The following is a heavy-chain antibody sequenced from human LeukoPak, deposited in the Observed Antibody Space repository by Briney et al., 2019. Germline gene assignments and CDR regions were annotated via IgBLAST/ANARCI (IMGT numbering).Heavy chain of an antibody. CDR1: GGSISSYY. CDR3: ARDEMYYYDSSGPYYYYGMDV. J-gene: IGHJ6*02. V-gene: IGHV4-59*01. CDR2: IYYSGST. D-gene: IGHD3-22*01. Sequence: SETLSLTCTVSGGSISSYYWSWIRQPPGKGLEWIGYIYYSGSTNYNPSLKSRVTISVDTFKNQFSLKLSSVTAADTAVYYCARDEMYYYDSSGPYYYYGMDVWGQGTTVTVSS.